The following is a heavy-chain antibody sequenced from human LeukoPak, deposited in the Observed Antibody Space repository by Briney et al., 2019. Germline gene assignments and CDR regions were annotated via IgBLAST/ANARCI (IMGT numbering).Heavy chain of an antibody. CDR1: GGSISSGSYY. Sequence: SQTLSLXCTVSGGSISSGSYYWSWIRQPAGKGLQWIGRIYTSGITNYNSSLKSRVTISVDTSKNQFSLNLSSVTAADTAVYYCARARSIFEVARGAFDIWGQGTMVTVSS. CDR3: ARARSIFEVARGAFDI. J-gene: IGHJ3*02. V-gene: IGHV4-61*02. D-gene: IGHD3-3*01. CDR2: IYTSGIT.